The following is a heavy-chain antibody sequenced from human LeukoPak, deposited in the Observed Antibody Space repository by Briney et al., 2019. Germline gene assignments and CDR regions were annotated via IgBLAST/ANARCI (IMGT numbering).Heavy chain of an antibody. Sequence: VASVKVSCKASGYTFTSYGISWVRQAPGQGLEWMGRIIPILGIANYAQKFQGRVTITADKSTSTAYMELSSLRSEDTAVYYCARAPGGIAAAGSYYYGMDVWGQGTTVTVSS. D-gene: IGHD6-13*01. V-gene: IGHV1-69*04. CDR1: GYTFTSYG. CDR2: IIPILGIA. J-gene: IGHJ6*02. CDR3: ARAPGGIAAAGSYYYGMDV.